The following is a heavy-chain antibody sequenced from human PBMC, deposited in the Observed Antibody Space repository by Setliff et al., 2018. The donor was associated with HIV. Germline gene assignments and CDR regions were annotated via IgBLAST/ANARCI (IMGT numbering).Heavy chain of an antibody. V-gene: IGHV4-59*11. J-gene: IGHJ4*02. Sequence: SETLSLTCTVSYGSISGHYWTWIRQPPGKGLEWIGYIHHSGGTQYNPSLMSRLTMSVDSSKNQFSLSLSSVTAADTAVYFCSTGPSRVSDGIADFWGPGTLVTVSS. D-gene: IGHD1-1*01. CDR3: STGPSRVSDGIADF. CDR1: YGSISGHY. CDR2: IHHSGGT.